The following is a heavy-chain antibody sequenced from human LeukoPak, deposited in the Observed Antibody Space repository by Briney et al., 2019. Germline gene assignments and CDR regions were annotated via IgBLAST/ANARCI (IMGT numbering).Heavy chain of an antibody. CDR1: GFTFSSYA. J-gene: IGHJ4*02. CDR2: ISGSGGGT. CDR3: AKHLNPPPARGYHFDY. D-gene: IGHD3-16*02. Sequence: QTGGSLRLSCAASGFTFSSYAMSWVRQAPGKGLEWVSAISGSGGGTYYADSVKGRFTISRDNSKNTLYLQMNSLRAEDTAVYYCAKHLNPPPARGYHFDYWGQGTLVTVSS. V-gene: IGHV3-23*01.